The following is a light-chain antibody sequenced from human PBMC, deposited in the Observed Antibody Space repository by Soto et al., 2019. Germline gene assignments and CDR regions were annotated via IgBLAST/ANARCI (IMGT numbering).Light chain of an antibody. J-gene: IGLJ1*01. Sequence: QSVLTQPPSVSGTPGQRVTISCSGSISNIGNNYVYWFQQLPGTAPKVLSNRNDQRPSGVPDRFSGSKSGTSASLAISGLRSEDEAEYYCPAWDDTVRSYVFGTGTKVTVL. CDR1: ISNIGNNY. CDR2: RND. V-gene: IGLV1-47*01. CDR3: PAWDDTVRSYV.